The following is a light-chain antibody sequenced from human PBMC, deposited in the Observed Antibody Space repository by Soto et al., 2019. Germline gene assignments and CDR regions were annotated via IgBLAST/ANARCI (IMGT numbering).Light chain of an antibody. J-gene: IGKJ1*01. V-gene: IGKV3-11*01. CDR2: DTS. CDR3: QPRSNWPWT. CDR1: PSVSSY. Sequence: EIVLTQSPATLSLSPGERATLSCRASPSVSSYLAWYQQKAGQAPRLLIYDTSNRATGIPARFSGSGSGTDFTLTITSLEPEDFAVYYCQPRSNWPWTFGQGTKVEIK.